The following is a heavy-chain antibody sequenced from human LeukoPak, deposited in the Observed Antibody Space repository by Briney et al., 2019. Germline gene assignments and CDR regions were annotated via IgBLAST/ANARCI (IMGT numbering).Heavy chain of an antibody. D-gene: IGHD3-3*01. CDR2: IYYSGST. J-gene: IGHJ6*03. Sequence: PSETLSLTCTVSGGSISSGDYYWSWIRQPPGKGLEWIGYIYYSGSTYYNPSLKSRVTISVDTSKNQFSLKLSSVTAADTAVYYCARAVYFWSGYPPYCYYMDVWGKGTTVTVSS. V-gene: IGHV4-30-4*08. CDR1: GGSISSGDYY. CDR3: ARAVYFWSGYPPYCYYMDV.